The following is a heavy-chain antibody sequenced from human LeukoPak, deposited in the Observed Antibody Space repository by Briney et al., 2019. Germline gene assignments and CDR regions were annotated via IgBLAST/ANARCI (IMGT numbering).Heavy chain of an antibody. D-gene: IGHD2-2*01. CDR2: ISAYSGKT. J-gene: IGHJ4*02. Sequence: GASVKVSCKASGYTFTSYGISWVRQAPGQGLEWMGWISAYSGKTNYSMKFQGRVTMTTDTSTNTAYMDLRSLKSDDTAVYYCARARDCTSSNCYGISFDYWGQGTLVTVSS. CDR3: ARARDCTSSNCYGISFDY. CDR1: GYTFTSYG. V-gene: IGHV1-18*01.